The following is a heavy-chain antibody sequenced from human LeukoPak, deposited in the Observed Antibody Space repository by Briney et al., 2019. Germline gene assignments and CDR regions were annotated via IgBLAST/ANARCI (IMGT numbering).Heavy chain of an antibody. CDR1: GGSISGYY. J-gene: IGHJ6*02. Sequence: RPSETLSLTCSVSGGSISGYYWSWIRQPPGKGLEWIGYIYYSGSTNYNPSLKSRVTISVDTSKNQFSLKLSSVTAADTAVYYCARVLRRFFYGMDVWGQGTTVTVSS. CDR2: IYYSGST. V-gene: IGHV4-59*01. D-gene: IGHD3-3*01. CDR3: ARVLRRFFYGMDV.